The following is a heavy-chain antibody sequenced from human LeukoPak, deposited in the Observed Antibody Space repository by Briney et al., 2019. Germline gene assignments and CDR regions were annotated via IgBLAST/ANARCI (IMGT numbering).Heavy chain of an antibody. V-gene: IGHV3-33*01. Sequence: PGGSLRLSCAASGFTFSSYGMHWVRQAPGKGLEWVAVIWYDGSNKYYADSVKGRFTISRDNSKNTLYLQMNSLRAEDTAVYYCASAGGGYGDYFDYWGQGTLVTVSS. CDR3: ASAGGGYGDYFDY. CDR1: GFTFSSYG. J-gene: IGHJ4*02. D-gene: IGHD4-17*01. CDR2: IWYDGSNK.